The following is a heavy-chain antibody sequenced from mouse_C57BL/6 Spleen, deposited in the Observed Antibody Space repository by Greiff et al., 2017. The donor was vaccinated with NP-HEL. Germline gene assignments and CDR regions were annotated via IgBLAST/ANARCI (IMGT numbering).Heavy chain of an antibody. CDR1: GYTFTSYG. CDR2: IYPRSGNT. V-gene: IGHV1-81*01. J-gene: IGHJ2*01. Sequence: VMLVESGAELARPGASVKLSCKASGYTFTSYGISWVKQRTGQGLEWIGEIYPRSGNTYYNEKFKGKATLTADKSSSTAYMELRSLTSEDSAVYFCARSGSSGYGEYFDYWGQGTTLTVSS. CDR3: ARSGSSGYGEYFDY. D-gene: IGHD3-2*02.